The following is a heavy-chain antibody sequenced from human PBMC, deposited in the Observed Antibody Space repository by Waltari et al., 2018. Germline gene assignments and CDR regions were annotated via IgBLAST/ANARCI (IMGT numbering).Heavy chain of an antibody. Sequence: QVQLVESGGGLVKPGGSLRLSCAASGFTFSDYYMSWIRQAPGKGLEWVSYISSSSSYTNYADSVKGRFTISRDNAKNSLYLQMNSLRAEDTAVYYCARARVVPAANHYWGQGTLVTVSS. CDR2: ISSSSSYT. CDR3: ARARVVPAANHY. CDR1: GFTFSDYY. D-gene: IGHD2-2*01. J-gene: IGHJ4*02. V-gene: IGHV3-11*05.